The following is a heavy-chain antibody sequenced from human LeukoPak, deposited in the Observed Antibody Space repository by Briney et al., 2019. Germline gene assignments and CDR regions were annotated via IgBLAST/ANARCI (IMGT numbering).Heavy chain of an antibody. CDR1: GFTFSSYA. Sequence: GGSLRLSCAASGFTFSSYAMNWVRQAPGKGLEWVSTICGSGDSTYYADSVKGRFTIARDNSKNTLYLQMNSLRAEDTAVYYCAKTSVGEGRIIASGYFDKWGQGTLVTVSS. CDR3: AKTSVGEGRIIASGYFDK. CDR2: ICGSGDST. J-gene: IGHJ4*02. V-gene: IGHV3-23*01. D-gene: IGHD2-15*01.